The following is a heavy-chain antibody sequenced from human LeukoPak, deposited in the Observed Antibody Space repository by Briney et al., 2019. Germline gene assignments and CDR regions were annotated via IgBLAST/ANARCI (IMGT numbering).Heavy chain of an antibody. Sequence: GRSLRLSCAASGFTFSSYAMHWVRQAPGMGLEWVAVISYDGNNQYYADSAKGRFTISRDNSKNTLYLQMNSLRTEDTAVYYCAKTFWDKSNCHRYYFYLLGQGSLVTVSS. CDR3: AKTFWDKSNCHRYYFYL. J-gene: IGHJ4*01. CDR1: GFTFSSYA. CDR2: ISYDGNNQ. V-gene: IGHV3-30*04. D-gene: IGHD3-3*01.